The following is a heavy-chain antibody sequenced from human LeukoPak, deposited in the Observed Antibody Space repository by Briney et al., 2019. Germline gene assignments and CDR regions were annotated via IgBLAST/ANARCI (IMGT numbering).Heavy chain of an antibody. CDR2: ISAYNGNT. CDR1: GYTFTSYG. J-gene: IGHJ5*02. V-gene: IGHV1-18*01. CDR3: ARGSTTIRFLEWLSGWFDP. D-gene: IGHD3-3*01. Sequence: ASVKVSCKASGYTFTSYGISWVRQAPGQGLEWMAWISAYNGNTKSAQKFQDRITITTDTSTTTAYMEMTSLTSDDTAVYYCARGSTTIRFLEWLSGWFDPWGQGTLVTVSS.